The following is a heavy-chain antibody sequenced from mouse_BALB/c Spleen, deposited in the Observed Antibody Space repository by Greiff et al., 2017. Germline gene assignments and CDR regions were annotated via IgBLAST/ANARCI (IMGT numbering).Heavy chain of an antibody. Sequence: VQLQQSGAELAKPGASVKMSCKASGYTFTSYWMHWVKQRPGQGLEWIGYINPSTGYTEYNQKFKDKATLTADKSSSTAYMQLSSLTSEDSAVYYCARDGITVYAMDDWGQGTSVTVSS. CDR3: ARDGITVYAMDD. CDR1: GYTFTSYW. J-gene: IGHJ4*01. CDR2: INPSTGYT. V-gene: IGHV1-7*01. D-gene: IGHD1-1*01.